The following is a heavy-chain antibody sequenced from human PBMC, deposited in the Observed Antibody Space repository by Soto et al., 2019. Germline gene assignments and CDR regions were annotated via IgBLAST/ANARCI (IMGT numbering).Heavy chain of an antibody. V-gene: IGHV1-8*01. CDR1: GYTFTSYD. CDR2: MNPDSGNT. CDR3: ARSVGGSNVNFDY. D-gene: IGHD3-10*01. J-gene: IGHJ4*02. Sequence: VQLVQSGAEVRTPGASVKVSCKASGYTFTSYDINWVRQATGQGPEWMGWMNPDSGNTGYVQKFQGRVTMTRNTPISTAYMELSSLRSEDTAVYYCARSVGGSNVNFDYWGQGTLVTVSS.